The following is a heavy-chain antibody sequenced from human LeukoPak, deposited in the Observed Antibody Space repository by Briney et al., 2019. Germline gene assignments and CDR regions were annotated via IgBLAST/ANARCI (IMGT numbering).Heavy chain of an antibody. CDR3: ARDCRGGEQWLVGGSDY. Sequence: SGGSLRPSCAASGFTLDDYAMHSVRHAPGKGLEWVSGISWNRGSIGYADSVKGRFTISRDNAKNSLYLQTTSLRAEDTAMYYCARDCRGGEQWLVGGSDYWGQGTLVRVSS. V-gene: IGHV3-9*01. J-gene: IGHJ4*02. CDR1: GFTLDDYA. CDR2: ISWNRGSI. D-gene: IGHD6-19*01.